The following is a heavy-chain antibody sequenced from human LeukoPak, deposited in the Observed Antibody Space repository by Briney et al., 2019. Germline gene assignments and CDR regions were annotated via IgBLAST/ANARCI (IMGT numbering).Heavy chain of an antibody. CDR2: IKQDGTEI. CDR1: GFTFGKYW. Sequence: GGSLRLSCVASGFTFGKYWMTWFRQAPGKGLEWVANIKQDGTEIFYVDSVRGRFIISRDNAENSLYLQMNSLRVEDTAVYYCARTPDGADYWGQGTLVTVSS. J-gene: IGHJ4*02. V-gene: IGHV3-7*01. D-gene: IGHD3-10*01. CDR3: ARTPDGADY.